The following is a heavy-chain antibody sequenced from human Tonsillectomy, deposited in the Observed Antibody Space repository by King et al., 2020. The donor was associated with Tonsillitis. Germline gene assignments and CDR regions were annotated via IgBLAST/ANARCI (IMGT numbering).Heavy chain of an antibody. D-gene: IGHD2-15*01. J-gene: IGHJ4*02. V-gene: IGHV4-39*01. CDR1: GGSISSSSYY. Sequence: QLQESGPGLVKPSETLSLTCTVSGGSISSSSYYWGWIRQPPGKGLEWIGSIHYSGSTYYNPSLKSRVTISVDTSKNQFSLKLRSVTAADTAVYYCASGRYCSGGSCYLYYWGQGTLVTVSS. CDR2: IHYSGST. CDR3: ASGRYCSGGSCYLYY.